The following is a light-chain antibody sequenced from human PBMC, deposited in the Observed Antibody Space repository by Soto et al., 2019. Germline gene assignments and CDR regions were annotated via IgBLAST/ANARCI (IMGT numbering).Light chain of an antibody. V-gene: IGKV3-15*01. CDR2: GAS. Sequence: EIVMTQSPATLSVSPGERATLSCRASQSVSSNLAWYQQKPGQAPRLLIYGASTRATGIPAGFSGSGSGTEFTLTISSLQSEDFAVYYCQQYNNWPRAFTFGPGTKVDIK. CDR3: QQYNNWPRAFT. J-gene: IGKJ3*01. CDR1: QSVSSN.